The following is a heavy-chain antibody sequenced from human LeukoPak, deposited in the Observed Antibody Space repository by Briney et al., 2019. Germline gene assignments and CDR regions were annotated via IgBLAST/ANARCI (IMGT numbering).Heavy chain of an antibody. V-gene: IGHV4-4*07. D-gene: IGHD3-16*01. J-gene: IGHJ5*02. CDR1: GGSISSYY. Sequence: PSETLSLTCTVSGGSISSYYWSWIRQPAGKGLEWIGRIYSGGNTNYNPSLKSRVTMSVDTSKKQFSLKLSSVTAADTAVYYCASGSVITFGGVTQTGGNWFDPWGQGTLVTVSS. CDR2: IYSGGNT. CDR3: ASGSVITFGGVTQTGGNWFDP.